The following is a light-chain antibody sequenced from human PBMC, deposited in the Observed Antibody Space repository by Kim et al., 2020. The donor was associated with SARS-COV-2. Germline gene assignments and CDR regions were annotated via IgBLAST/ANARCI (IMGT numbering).Light chain of an antibody. J-gene: IGLJ2*01. CDR3: NSRDSNDNVV. V-gene: IGLV3-19*01. Sequence: VALGQTVRITCQGDSLRSYYATWYQQKPGQAPILVIYGKNNRPSGIPDRFSGSSSGNTASLTMTGTQAGDEAGYYCNSRDSNDNVVFGGGTKLTVL. CDR1: SLRSYY. CDR2: GKN.